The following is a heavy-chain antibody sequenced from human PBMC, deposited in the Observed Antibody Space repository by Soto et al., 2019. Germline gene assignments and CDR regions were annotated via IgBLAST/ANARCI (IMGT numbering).Heavy chain of an antibody. CDR1: GFTFTMYW. D-gene: IGHD2-2*01. CDR2: ISGSGGST. CDR3: AKNAVVVPAAIRSGYYFDY. Sequence: PGGSLRLYCEASGFTFTMYWMHWVRQAPGKGLEWVSAISGSGGSTYYADSVKGRFTIYRDNSKNTLYLQMNSLRAEDTAVYYCAKNAVVVPAAIRSGYYFDYWGQGTLVTVSS. J-gene: IGHJ4*02. V-gene: IGHV3-23*01.